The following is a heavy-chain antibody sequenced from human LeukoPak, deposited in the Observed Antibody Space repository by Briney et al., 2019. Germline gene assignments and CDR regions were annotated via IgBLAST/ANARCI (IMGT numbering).Heavy chain of an antibody. D-gene: IGHD3-22*01. J-gene: IGHJ4*02. CDR3: ARNILPSPYYYDSSGSRYSFDY. Sequence: SETLSLTCAVSGYSISSGYYWGWIRQPPGEGLEWVGSTYHSGTTYYNPPLKSRVTISVDTSKNQLSLKLSSVTAADTAVYYCARNILPSPYYYDSSGSRYSFDYWGQGTLVTVSS. CDR2: TYHSGTT. CDR1: GYSISSGYY. V-gene: IGHV4-38-2*01.